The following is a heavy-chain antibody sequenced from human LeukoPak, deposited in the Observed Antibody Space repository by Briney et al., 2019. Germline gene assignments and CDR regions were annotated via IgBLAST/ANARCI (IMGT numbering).Heavy chain of an antibody. CDR2: IIPIFGAA. CDR1: GDTFSSYA. Sequence: SVKVSCKASGDTFSSYAISWVRQAPGQGLEWVGGIIPIFGAANYAQKFQGRVTITADTSTSTAYMELSRLRSEDTAVYYCARRGVESSGRYYFDYWGQGTLVTVSS. V-gene: IGHV1-69*06. CDR3: ARRGVESSGRYYFDY. D-gene: IGHD6-19*01. J-gene: IGHJ4*02.